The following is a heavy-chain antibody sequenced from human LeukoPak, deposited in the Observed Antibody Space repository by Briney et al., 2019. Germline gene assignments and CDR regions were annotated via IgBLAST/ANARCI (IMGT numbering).Heavy chain of an antibody. Sequence: ASVKVSCKASGYTFTSYYMHWVRQAPGQGLEWMGIINPSGGSTSYAQKFQGRVTMTRDMSTSTVYMELSSLRSEDTAVYYCASMITMVRGVWNNYYYYYMDVWGKGTTVTISS. CDR2: INPSGGST. J-gene: IGHJ6*03. V-gene: IGHV1-46*01. CDR1: GYTFTSYY. D-gene: IGHD3-10*01. CDR3: ASMITMVRGVWNNYYYYYMDV.